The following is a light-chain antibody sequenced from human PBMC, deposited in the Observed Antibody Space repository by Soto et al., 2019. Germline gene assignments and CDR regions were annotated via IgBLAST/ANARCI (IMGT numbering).Light chain of an antibody. Sequence: EIVMTQSPATLSVSPGERATLSCRASQSVSSNLAWYQQKPGQAPRLFIYGASTRATGIPARFSGSGSGTDFTLTISRLEPEDFAVYYCQQYGSPITFGQGTRLEI. CDR3: QQYGSPIT. V-gene: IGKV3D-15*01. J-gene: IGKJ5*01. CDR2: GAS. CDR1: QSVSSN.